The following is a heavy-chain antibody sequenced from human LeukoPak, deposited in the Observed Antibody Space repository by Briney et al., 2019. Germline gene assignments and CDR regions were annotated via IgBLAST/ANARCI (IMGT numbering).Heavy chain of an antibody. J-gene: IGHJ3*01. CDR1: GFIFNNYW. CDR2: IRPDGNDR. V-gene: IGHV3-7*01. Sequence: GGSLRLSCAASGFIFNNYWMTWVRQAPGKGLEWVANIRPDGNDRNFVDSVKGRFTISIDSAKKSVYLQMNSLRVEDTAVYYCARDDTQGRGNEYYDALDLWGQGTMVTVSS. D-gene: IGHD5-12*01. CDR3: ARDDTQGRGNEYYDALDL.